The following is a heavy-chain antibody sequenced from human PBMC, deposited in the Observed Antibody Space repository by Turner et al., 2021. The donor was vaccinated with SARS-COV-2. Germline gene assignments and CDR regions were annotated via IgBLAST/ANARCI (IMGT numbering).Heavy chain of an antibody. J-gene: IGHJ6*02. CDR3: AKDNRGNYYYGMDV. CDR2: ISYDGSST. Sequence: QVHLVESGGGVVQPGMSLRLSCAASGFTFRTYTMHWVRQAPGEGLEWVAHISYDGSSTYYTDSVKGRFTVSRDNSKNTLYLQMNSLRAEDTAVYYCAKDNRGNYYYGMDVWGQGTTVTVSS. V-gene: IGHV3-30-3*01. D-gene: IGHD7-27*01. CDR1: GFTFRTYT.